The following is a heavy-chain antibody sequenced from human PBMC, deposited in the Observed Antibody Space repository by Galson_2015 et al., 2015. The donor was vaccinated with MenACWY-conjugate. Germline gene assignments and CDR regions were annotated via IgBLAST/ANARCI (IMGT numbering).Heavy chain of an antibody. V-gene: IGHV5-51*01. D-gene: IGHD2-2*01. CDR1: GYDFTTYW. CDR2: IYPRDSET. J-gene: IGHJ5*02. CDR3: ARRRSSTSGGHWFDP. Sequence: SGAEVKKPGESLKISCTGSGYDFTTYWIVWVRQMPGKGLEWMGIIYPRDSETTYSPTFQGQVTISADKSISAAYLQWSSLKPSDTAIYYCARRRSSTSGGHWFDPWGQGTLVTVSS.